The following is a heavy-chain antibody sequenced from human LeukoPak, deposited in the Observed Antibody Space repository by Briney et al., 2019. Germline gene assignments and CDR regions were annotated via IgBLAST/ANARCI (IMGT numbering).Heavy chain of an antibody. Sequence: SETLSLTCAVYGGSFSGYYWSWIRQPPGKGLEWIGEINHSESTNYNPSLKSRVTISVDTSKNQFSLKLSSVTAADTAVYYCARGGDVVVPAALMYVWGKGTTVTVSS. V-gene: IGHV4-34*01. D-gene: IGHD2-2*01. CDR3: ARGGDVVVPAALMYV. CDR1: GGSFSGYY. J-gene: IGHJ6*03. CDR2: INHSEST.